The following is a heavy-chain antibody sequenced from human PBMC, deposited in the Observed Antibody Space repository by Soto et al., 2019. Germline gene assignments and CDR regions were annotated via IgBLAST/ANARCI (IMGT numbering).Heavy chain of an antibody. J-gene: IGHJ4*02. CDR2: ISYDGSNK. Sequence: PGGSLRLSCAASGFTFSSYGMHWVRQAPGKGLEWVAVISYDGSNKYYADSVKGRFTISRDNSKNTLYLQMNSLRAEDTAVYYCAKDWSGYFSFDYWGQGTLVTVSS. D-gene: IGHD3-3*01. V-gene: IGHV3-30*18. CDR1: GFTFSSYG. CDR3: AKDWSGYFSFDY.